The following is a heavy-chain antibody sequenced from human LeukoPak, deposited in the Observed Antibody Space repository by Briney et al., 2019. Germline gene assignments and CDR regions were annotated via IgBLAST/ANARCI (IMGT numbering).Heavy chain of an antibody. V-gene: IGHV3-33*01. CDR1: GFTFSSYG. CDR3: ASDPSISGWFDP. CDR2: IWYDGSNK. J-gene: IGHJ5*02. D-gene: IGHD6-25*01. Sequence: PGRSLRLSCAASGFTFSSYGMHWVRQAPGKGLEWVAVIWYDGSNKYYADSVKGRFTISRDNSKNTLYLQMNSLRAEDTAVYYCASDPSISGWFDPWGQGTLVTVSS.